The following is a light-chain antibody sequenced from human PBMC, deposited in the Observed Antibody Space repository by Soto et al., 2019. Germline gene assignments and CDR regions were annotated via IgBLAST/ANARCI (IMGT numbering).Light chain of an antibody. J-gene: IGKJ4*01. CDR1: QSLLQANGNTY. CDR3: MQDLQTPFT. V-gene: IGKV2-28*01. Sequence: IVMTQSPLSLPVTPGEPSSISCGSIQSLLQANGNTYLDWYLQKPGQSPQLLISLATNRASGVPDRFSGSGSGTDFTLKISRVEAEDVGVYYCMQDLQTPFTFGGGTKVDIK. CDR2: LAT.